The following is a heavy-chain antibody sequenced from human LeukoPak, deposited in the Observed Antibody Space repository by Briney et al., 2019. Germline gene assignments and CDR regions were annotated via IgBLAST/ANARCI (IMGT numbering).Heavy chain of an antibody. Sequence: SVKVSCKASGGTFSSYAISWVRQAPGQGLEWMGGIIPIFGTANYAQKFQGRVTITGDESTSTAYMELSSLRSEDTAVYYCARAEGYCSSTSCYSLDYWGQGTLVTVSS. D-gene: IGHD2-2*02. V-gene: IGHV1-69*13. CDR1: GGTFSSYA. CDR2: IIPIFGTA. CDR3: ARAEGYCSSTSCYSLDY. J-gene: IGHJ4*02.